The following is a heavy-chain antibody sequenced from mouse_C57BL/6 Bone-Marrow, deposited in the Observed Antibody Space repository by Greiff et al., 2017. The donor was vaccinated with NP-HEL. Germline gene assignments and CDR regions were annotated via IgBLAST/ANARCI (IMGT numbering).Heavy chain of an antibody. J-gene: IGHJ3*01. CDR3: ARVGGFAY. Sequence: MLVESGGGLVKPGGSLKLSCAASGFTFSSYAMSWVRQTPEKRLEWVATISDGGSYTYYPDNVKGRFTISRDNAKNNLYLQMSHLKSEDTAMYYCARVGGFAYWGQGTLVTVSA. CDR2: ISDGGSYT. CDR1: GFTFSSYA. V-gene: IGHV5-4*03.